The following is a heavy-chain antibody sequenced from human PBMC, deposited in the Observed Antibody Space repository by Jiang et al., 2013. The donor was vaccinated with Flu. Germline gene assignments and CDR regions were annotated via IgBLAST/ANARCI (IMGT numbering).Heavy chain of an antibody. CDR1: GGTFSSYA. J-gene: IGHJ5*02. CDR2: IIPIFGIA. CDR3: ARDSQGYAIIGANWFDP. V-gene: IGHV1-69*01. Sequence: SGAEVKKPGSSVKVSCKASGGTFSSYAISWVRQAPGQGLEWMGGIIPIFGIANYAQKFQGRVTITADESTSTAYMELSSLRSEDTAVYYCARDSQGYAIIGANWFDPWGQGTLVTVSS. D-gene: IGHD2-8*01.